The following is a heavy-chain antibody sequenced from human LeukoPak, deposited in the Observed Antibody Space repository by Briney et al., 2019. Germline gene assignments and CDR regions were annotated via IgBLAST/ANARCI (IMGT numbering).Heavy chain of an antibody. J-gene: IGHJ4*02. CDR3: ARDCSGAVCSFDY. V-gene: IGHV1-69*01. D-gene: IGHD2-8*02. CDR2: IIPIFGTA. Sequence: SVKVSCKASGGTFSSYAISWVRQAPGQGLEWMGGIIPIFGTANYAQKFQGRVTITADESTSTAYMELSSLRSDDTAVYYCARDCSGAVCSFDYWGQGTLVTVSS. CDR1: GGTFSSYA.